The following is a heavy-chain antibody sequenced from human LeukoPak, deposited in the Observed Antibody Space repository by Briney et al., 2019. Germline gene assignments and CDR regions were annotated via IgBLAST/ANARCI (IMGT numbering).Heavy chain of an antibody. V-gene: IGHV4-59*06. D-gene: IGHD4-17*01. CDR1: GGSISSYY. Sequence: SETLSLTCTVSGGSISSYYWSWIRQPPGKGLEWIGYIYYSGSTYYNPSLKSRVTISVDTSKNQFSLKLSSVTAADTAVYYCARDRDYGDYVDAFDIWGQGTMVTVSS. J-gene: IGHJ3*02. CDR3: ARDRDYGDYVDAFDI. CDR2: IYYSGST.